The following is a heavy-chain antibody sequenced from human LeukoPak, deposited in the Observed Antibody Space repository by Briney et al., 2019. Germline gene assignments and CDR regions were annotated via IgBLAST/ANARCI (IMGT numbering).Heavy chain of an antibody. CDR1: GDSFSSVSYY. CDR2: IYATGST. V-gene: IGHV4-61*02. D-gene: IGHD3-3*01. J-gene: IGHJ4*02. CDR3: ARGITIFGVVIIYFDY. Sequence: PAQTLSLTCTVSGDSFSSVSYYWSWIRQPAGKGLEWIGRIYATGSTNYNPSLKSRVTISVDTSKNQFSLKLSSVTAADTAVYYCARGITIFGVVIIYFDYWGQGTLVTVSS.